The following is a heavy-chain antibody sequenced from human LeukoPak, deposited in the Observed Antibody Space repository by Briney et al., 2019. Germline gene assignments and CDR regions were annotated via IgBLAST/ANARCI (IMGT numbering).Heavy chain of an antibody. CDR1: GFTFSSYA. Sequence: QPGGSLRLSCAASGFTFSSYAMSWVRQAPGKGLEWVSYISSSNNTIYYADSVKGRFTISRDNAKNSLYLQMNSLRDEDTAVYYCARSTYCGGDCYPALGYWGQGTPVTVSS. CDR3: ARSTYCGGDCYPALGY. J-gene: IGHJ4*02. V-gene: IGHV3-48*02. D-gene: IGHD2-21*02. CDR2: ISSSNNTI.